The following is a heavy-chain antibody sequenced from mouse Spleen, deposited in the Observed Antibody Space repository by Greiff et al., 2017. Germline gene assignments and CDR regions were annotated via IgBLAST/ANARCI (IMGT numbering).Heavy chain of an antibody. CDR1: GFTFSDYY. CDR3: ARHGYYGAY. J-gene: IGHJ3*01. V-gene: IGHV5-12*02. D-gene: IGHD2-3*01. CDR2: ISNGGGST. Sequence: EVMLVESGGGLVQPGGSLKLSCATSGFTFSDYYMYWVRQTPEKRLEWVAYISNGGGSTYYPDTVKGRFTISRDNAKNTLYLQMSRLKSEDTAMYYCARHGYYGAYWGQGTLVTVSA.